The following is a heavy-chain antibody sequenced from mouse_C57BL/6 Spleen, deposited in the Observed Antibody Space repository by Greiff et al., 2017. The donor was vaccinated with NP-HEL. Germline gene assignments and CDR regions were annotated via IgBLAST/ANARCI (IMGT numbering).Heavy chain of an antibody. J-gene: IGHJ3*01. V-gene: IGHV1-42*01. CDR1: GYSFTGYY. D-gene: IGHD2-4*01. CDR2: INPSTGGT. CDR3: ARDYDEGFAY. Sequence: EVQLQESGPELVKPGASVKISCKASGYSFTGYYMNWVKQSPEKSLEWIGEINPSTGGTTYNQKFKAKATLTVDKSSSTAYMQLKSLTSEDSAVSYCARDYDEGFAYWGQGTLVTVSA.